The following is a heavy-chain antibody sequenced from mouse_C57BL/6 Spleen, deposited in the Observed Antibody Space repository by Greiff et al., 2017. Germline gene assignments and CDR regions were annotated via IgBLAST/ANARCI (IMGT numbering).Heavy chain of an antibody. CDR2: IRNKANGYTT. Sequence: EVMLVESGGGLVQPGGSLSLSCAASGFTFTDYYMSWVRQPPGKALEWLGFIRNKANGYTTEYSASVKGRFTISRDNSQSILYLQMNALRAEDSATYYCARVGRPYYFDYWGQGTTLTVSS. CDR3: ARVGRPYYFDY. J-gene: IGHJ2*01. CDR1: GFTFTDYY. V-gene: IGHV7-3*01. D-gene: IGHD4-1*01.